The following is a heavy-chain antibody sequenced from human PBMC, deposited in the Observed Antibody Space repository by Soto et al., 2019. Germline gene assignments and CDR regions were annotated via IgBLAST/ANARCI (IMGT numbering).Heavy chain of an antibody. CDR2: ISPTSNYT. D-gene: IGHD2-2*01. CDR1: GFTFSNYY. Sequence: ASVKVSCKSSGFTFSNYYMHWVRRAPERGLEWMGLISPTSNYTRYAQTFQGRFTITRDTSTSTVYMDLSSLTFEDTAVYYCARADSDQYFDYWGQGARVTVSS. CDR3: ARADSDQYFDY. J-gene: IGHJ4*02. V-gene: IGHV1-46*01.